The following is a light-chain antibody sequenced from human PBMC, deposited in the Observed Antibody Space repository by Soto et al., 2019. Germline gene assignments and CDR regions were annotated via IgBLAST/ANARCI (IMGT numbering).Light chain of an antibody. CDR3: QQYNNWPPIT. J-gene: IGKJ5*01. V-gene: IGKV3-15*01. CDR1: QSVSNN. CDR2: YAS. Sequence: EILMTQSPATLSVSPGERATLSCRASQSVSNNVAWYQQKPGQAPRLLIYYASTRATGIPARFSGSGSGTEVPLTISSLQSEDFALYYCQQYNNWPPITFGQGTRLEIK.